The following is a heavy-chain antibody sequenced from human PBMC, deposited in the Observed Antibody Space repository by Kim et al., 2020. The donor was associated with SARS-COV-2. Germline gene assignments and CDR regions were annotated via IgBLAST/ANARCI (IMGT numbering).Heavy chain of an antibody. V-gene: IGHV4-31*03. Sequence: SETLSLTCPVSGGSISSGNYYWSWIRQDPGKGPEWLGYIYYNGAASYTPSLKGRLAISVDTSKNQFSLTLSSLTAADTAIYYCARDRGGYGDFDYWGQGTLVTVSS. CDR2: IYYNGAA. CDR1: GGSISSGNYY. D-gene: IGHD5-12*01. J-gene: IGHJ4*02. CDR3: ARDRGGYGDFDY.